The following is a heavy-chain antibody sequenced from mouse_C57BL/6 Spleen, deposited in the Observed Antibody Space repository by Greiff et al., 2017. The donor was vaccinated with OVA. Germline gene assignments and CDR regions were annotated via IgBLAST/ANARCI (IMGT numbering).Heavy chain of an antibody. CDR1: GYAFSSYW. D-gene: IGHD1-1*01. Sequence: QVQLQQSGAELVKPGASVKISCKASGYAFSSYWMNWVKQRPGKGLEWIGQIYPGDGDTNYNGKFKGKATLTADKSSSTAYMQLSSLTSEDSAVYFCARDYYGSSDFDYWGQGTTLTVSS. J-gene: IGHJ2*01. V-gene: IGHV1-80*01. CDR3: ARDYYGSSDFDY. CDR2: IYPGDGDT.